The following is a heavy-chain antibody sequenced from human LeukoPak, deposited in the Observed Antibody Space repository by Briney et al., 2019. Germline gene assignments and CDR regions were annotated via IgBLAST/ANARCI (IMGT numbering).Heavy chain of an antibody. CDR2: INPNSGDT. CDR3: ARDVGWFDP. V-gene: IGHV1-2*02. Sequence: ASVKVSCKASGYTFTSYDINWVRQAPGQGLEWMGWINPNSGDTNFAQKFQGRVTMTRDTSISTVYMELSRLRSDDTAVYYCARDVGWFDPWGQGTLVTVSS. CDR1: GYTFTSYD. D-gene: IGHD1-26*01. J-gene: IGHJ5*02.